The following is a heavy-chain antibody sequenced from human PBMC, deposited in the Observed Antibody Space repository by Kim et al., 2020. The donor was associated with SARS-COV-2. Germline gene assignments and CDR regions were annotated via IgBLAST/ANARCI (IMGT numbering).Heavy chain of an antibody. D-gene: IGHD6-13*01. J-gene: IGHJ5*01. CDR3: SRCSAPSSSWQWFGC. CDR1: GFTFSDYY. Sequence: GGSLRLSCAASGFTFSDYYMNWIRQAPGKGLEWVSYISSSGSYIVYAESVKGRFSIPRDNAKKSLYLQMTSLRAEDTAVYYCSRCSAPSSSWQWFGCCG. V-gene: IGHV3-11*03. CDR2: ISSSGSYI.